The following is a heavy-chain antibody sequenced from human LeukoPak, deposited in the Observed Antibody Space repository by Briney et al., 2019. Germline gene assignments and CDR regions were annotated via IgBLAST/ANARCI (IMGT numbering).Heavy chain of an antibody. V-gene: IGHV1-2*02. CDR2: INPNSGGT. Sequence: ASVKVSCKASGYIFSDYYMHWVRQAPGQGLEWMGWINPNSGGTNYAQKFQGRVTMTTDTSTSTAYMELRSLRSDDTAVYYCARDAQGLDWGQGTLVTVSS. CDR1: GYIFSDYY. J-gene: IGHJ4*02. CDR3: ARDAQGLD.